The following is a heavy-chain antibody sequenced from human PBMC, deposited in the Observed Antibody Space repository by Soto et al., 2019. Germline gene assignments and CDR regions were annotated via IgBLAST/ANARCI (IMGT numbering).Heavy chain of an antibody. V-gene: IGHV4-31*03. J-gene: IGHJ4*02. D-gene: IGHD3-22*01. CDR3: ARVFRGDSSGYYSYYFDY. Sequence: SETLSLTCTVSGGSISSGGYYWSWIRQHPGKGLEWIGYIYYSGSTYYNPSLKSRVTISVDTSKNQFSLKLSSVTAADTAVYYCARVFRGDSSGYYSYYFDYWGQGTLVTVSS. CDR2: IYYSGST. CDR1: GGSISSGGYY.